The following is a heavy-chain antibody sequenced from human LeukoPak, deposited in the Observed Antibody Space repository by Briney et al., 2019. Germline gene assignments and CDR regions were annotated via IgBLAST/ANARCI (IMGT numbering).Heavy chain of an antibody. D-gene: IGHD1-26*01. V-gene: IGHV7-4-1*02. CDR1: GYTFTSYA. Sequence: ASVKVSCKASGYTFTSYAMNWVRQAPGQGLEWMGWINTNTGNPTYAQGFTGRFVFSLDTSVSTAYLQISSLKAEDTAVYYCASFSGSYYYRSRYFDYWGQGTLVTVSS. CDR3: ASFSGSYYYRSRYFDY. CDR2: INTNTGNP. J-gene: IGHJ4*02.